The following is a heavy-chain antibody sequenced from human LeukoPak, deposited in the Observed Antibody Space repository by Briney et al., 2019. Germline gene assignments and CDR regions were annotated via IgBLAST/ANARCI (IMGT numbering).Heavy chain of an antibody. J-gene: IGHJ4*02. D-gene: IGHD1-1*01. V-gene: IGHV3-23*01. CDR3: ARNWNDVLHY. Sequence: GGSLRLSCAASGFTFSSYAMNWVRQAPGKGLEWVSGISGSGDSTYYADSVKGRFTISRDNSKNTLYLQMNSLRADDTAVYYCARNWNDVLHYWGQGTLVTVSS. CDR2: ISGSGDST. CDR1: GFTFSSYA.